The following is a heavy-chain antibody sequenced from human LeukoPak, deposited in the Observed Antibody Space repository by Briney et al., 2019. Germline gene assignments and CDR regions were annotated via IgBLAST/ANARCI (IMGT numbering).Heavy chain of an antibody. CDR1: GGSISSSSYY. Sequence: SETLSLTCTVSGGSISSSSYYWAWIRQPPGKGLEWIGSMYQRGSTYYNPFLNSRVTISIDTSKNQFSLKLSTVTAADTAVYYWAKRGSGDGYYFDYWGQGALVTVSS. D-gene: IGHD2-15*01. J-gene: IGHJ4*02. V-gene: IGHV4-39*01. CDR3: AKRGSGDGYYFDY. CDR2: MYQRGST.